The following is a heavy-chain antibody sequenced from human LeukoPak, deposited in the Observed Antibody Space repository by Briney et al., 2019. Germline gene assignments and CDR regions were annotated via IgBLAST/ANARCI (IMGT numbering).Heavy chain of an antibody. D-gene: IGHD3-3*01. J-gene: IGHJ4*02. CDR1: GGTFSSYA. Sequence: SVKVSCKASGGTFSSYAISWVRQAPGQGLEWMGRIIPIFGTANYAQKFQGRVTITTDESTSTDYMELSSLRSEDTAVYYCARERGRLRFLEWFFDYWGQGTLVTVSS. V-gene: IGHV1-69*05. CDR3: ARERGRLRFLEWFFDY. CDR2: IIPIFGTA.